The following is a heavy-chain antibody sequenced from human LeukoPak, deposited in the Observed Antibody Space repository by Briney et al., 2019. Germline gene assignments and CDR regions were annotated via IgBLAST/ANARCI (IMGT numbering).Heavy chain of an antibody. CDR1: GGSISSGGYY. Sequence: SQTLSLTCTVSGGSISSGGYYWSWIRQLPGKGLEWIGYIYHSGSTYYNPSLKSRVTISVDRSKNQFSLKLSSVTAADTAVYYCARAPLEGFDYWGQGTLVTVSS. V-gene: IGHV4-30-2*01. J-gene: IGHJ4*02. CDR2: IYHSGST. CDR3: ARAPLEGFDY.